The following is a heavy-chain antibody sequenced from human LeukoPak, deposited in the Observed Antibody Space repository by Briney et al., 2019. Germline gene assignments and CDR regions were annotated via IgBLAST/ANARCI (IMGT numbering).Heavy chain of an antibody. CDR1: GFTFSSFA. Sequence: PGGSLRLSCAASGFTFSSFAINWVRQAPGKGLEWVSVITGSGSGADYADSVKGRFTISRDNSQNTVHLQMNGLRAEDTAVYYCARDPVLPCSSTSCPRDYYYYGMDVWGQGTTVTVSS. CDR2: ITGSGSGA. D-gene: IGHD2-2*01. J-gene: IGHJ6*02. V-gene: IGHV3-23*01. CDR3: ARDPVLPCSSTSCPRDYYYYGMDV.